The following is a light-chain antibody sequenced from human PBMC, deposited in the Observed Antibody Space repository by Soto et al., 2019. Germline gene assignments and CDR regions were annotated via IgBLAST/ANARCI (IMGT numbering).Light chain of an antibody. J-gene: IGKJ1*01. V-gene: IGKV3D-15*01. Sequence: EIVMTQSPATLSVSPGERATLSCRASQSANIHLAWYQQKPGQAPRLLIDGASARATGIPAKFSGSGSGTEFTLTISSLQSEDFAVYYCQQYNKWPRTFGQGTKVDIK. CDR1: QSANIH. CDR3: QQYNKWPRT. CDR2: GAS.